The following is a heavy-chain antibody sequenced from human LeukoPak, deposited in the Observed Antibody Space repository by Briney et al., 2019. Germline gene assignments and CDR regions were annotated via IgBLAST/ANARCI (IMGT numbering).Heavy chain of an antibody. CDR2: IWYDGSNK. CDR3: AKDLYYDSSAHGY. CDR1: GFTFSSYG. J-gene: IGHJ4*02. D-gene: IGHD3-22*01. Sequence: PGRSLRLSCAASGFTFSSYGMHWVRQAPGKGLEWVAVIWYDGSNKYYADSVKGRFTISRDNSKNTLYLQMNSLRAEDTAVYYCAKDLYYDSSAHGYWGQGTLVTVSS. V-gene: IGHV3-33*06.